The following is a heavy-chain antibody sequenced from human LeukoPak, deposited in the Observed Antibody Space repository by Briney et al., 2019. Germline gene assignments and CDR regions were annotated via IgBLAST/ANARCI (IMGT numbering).Heavy chain of an antibody. Sequence: PGGSLRLSCAASGFTFSSYWMHWVRQAPGKGLQWVSAIRDRGGNTYYSDSVKGRFTMSRDNSKNTLYLQMNSLKVEDTAVYYCAKVRLPNYYDSSGYYYGFDYWGQGTLVTVSS. CDR2: IRDRGGNT. J-gene: IGHJ4*02. V-gene: IGHV3-23*01. D-gene: IGHD3-22*01. CDR3: AKVRLPNYYDSSGYYYGFDY. CDR1: GFTFSSYW.